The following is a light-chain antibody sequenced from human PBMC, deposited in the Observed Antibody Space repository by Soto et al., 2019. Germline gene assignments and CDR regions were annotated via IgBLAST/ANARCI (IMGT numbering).Light chain of an antibody. Sequence: AIQMTQSPSSLSASVGDRVTITCRASQGIRNDLGWYQQKPGKAPKLLIYSAASLQSGVPSRFNGSGSGTDFTLTISSLQPEDFATYYCLQDYNYPRPFGPGTKVDIK. J-gene: IGKJ3*01. CDR3: LQDYNYPRP. CDR2: SAA. CDR1: QGIRND. V-gene: IGKV1-6*01.